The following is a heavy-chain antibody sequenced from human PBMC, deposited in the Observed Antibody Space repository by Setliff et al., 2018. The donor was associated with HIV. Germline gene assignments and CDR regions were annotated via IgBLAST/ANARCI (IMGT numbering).Heavy chain of an antibody. Sequence: GASVKVSCKASGGAFSSYALSWVRQAPGQGLEWMGGIIPIFGTANYAQKFQGRVTITTDESTSTAYMELSSLRSEDTAVYYCARGVFLSGSGWYIVYYFDYWGQGTLVTVSS. J-gene: IGHJ4*02. CDR3: ARGVFLSGSGWYIVYYFDY. CDR2: IIPIFGTA. V-gene: IGHV1-69*05. CDR1: GGAFSSYA. D-gene: IGHD6-19*01.